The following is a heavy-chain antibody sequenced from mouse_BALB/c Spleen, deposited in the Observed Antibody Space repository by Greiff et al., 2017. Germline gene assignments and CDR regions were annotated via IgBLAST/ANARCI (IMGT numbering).Heavy chain of an antibody. CDR3: ARDYEVWFAY. D-gene: IGHD2-4*01. V-gene: IGHV3-2*02. CDR2: ISYSGST. Sequence: EVQLQQSGPGLVKPSQSLSLTCTVTGYSITSDYAWNWIRQFPGNKLEWMGYISYSGSTSYNPSLKSRISITRDTSKNQFFLQLNSVTTEDTATYYCARDYEVWFAYWGQGTLVTVSA. J-gene: IGHJ3*01. CDR1: GYSITSDYA.